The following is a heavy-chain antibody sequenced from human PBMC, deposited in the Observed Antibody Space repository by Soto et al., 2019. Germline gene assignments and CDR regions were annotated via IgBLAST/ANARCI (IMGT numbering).Heavy chain of an antibody. J-gene: IGHJ4*02. Sequence: VQLVQSGAEVKKPGSSVKVSCKASGGIFSTYAISWMRQAPGQGLEGMGGIIPLFGTPDYAQRFQGRVTITADESTSTAYMGLSRLRSEDTAVYYCARDRDDYGSGNYYNRIDFWGQGTLVTVSS. CDR2: IIPLFGTP. CDR3: ARDRDDYGSGNYYNRIDF. D-gene: IGHD3-10*01. V-gene: IGHV1-69*01. CDR1: GGIFSTYA.